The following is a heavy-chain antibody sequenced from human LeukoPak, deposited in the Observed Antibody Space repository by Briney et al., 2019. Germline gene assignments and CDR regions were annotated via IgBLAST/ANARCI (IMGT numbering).Heavy chain of an antibody. CDR1: GFTFSSYW. CDR2: IKRDGSDK. Sequence: GGSLRLSCAASGFTFSSYWMSWVRQAPGKGLEWVANIKRDGSDKYYVDSVKGRFTISRDNAKNSLYLQMNSLRADDTALYYCARQYSSSWYALGYLDYWGQRTLVTVSS. D-gene: IGHD6-13*01. J-gene: IGHJ4*02. V-gene: IGHV3-7*01. CDR3: ARQYSSSWYALGYLDY.